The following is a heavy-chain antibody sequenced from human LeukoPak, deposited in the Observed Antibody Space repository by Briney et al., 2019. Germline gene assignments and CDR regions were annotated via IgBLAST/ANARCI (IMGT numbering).Heavy chain of an antibody. CDR2: IYYSGST. CDR1: GGSISSYY. J-gene: IGHJ4*02. V-gene: IGHV4-59*12. Sequence: SETLSLTCTVSGGSISSYYWSWIRQPPGKGLEWIGYIYYSGSTNYNPSLKSRVTISVDTSKNQFSLKLSSVTAADTAVYYCARLGGLTGTTDYWGQGTLVTVSS. D-gene: IGHD1-14*01. CDR3: ARLGGLTGTTDY.